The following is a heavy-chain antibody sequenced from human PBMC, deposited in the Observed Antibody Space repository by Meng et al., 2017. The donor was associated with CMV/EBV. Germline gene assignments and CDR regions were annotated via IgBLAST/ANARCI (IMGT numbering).Heavy chain of an antibody. CDR2: IYTSGST. CDR3: ARHGDTAMVVGIDY. CDR1: GGSISSYY. J-gene: IGHJ4*02. D-gene: IGHD5-18*01. Sequence: LHASGPGLVKPSGPLSLPCTFSGGSISSYYWSWIRQPAGKGLEWIGRIYTSGSTNYTPSLKSRVTMSVDTSKNQFSLKLSSVTAADTAVYYCARHGDTAMVVGIDYWGQGTLVTVSS. V-gene: IGHV4-4*07.